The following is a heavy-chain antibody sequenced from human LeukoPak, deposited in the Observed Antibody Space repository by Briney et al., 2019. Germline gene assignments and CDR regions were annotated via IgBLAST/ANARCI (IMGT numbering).Heavy chain of an antibody. CDR3: ARLKEYSTSSRVGGMDV. CDR2: INDNGRT. Sequence: SETLSLTCAVYGGSFSGYFWTWIRQPPGKGLERIGEINDNGRTNYNPSLKSRVTISVDTSKSQFSLKLRSVTAADTAVYYCARLKEYSTSSRVGGMDVWGKGATVIVSS. V-gene: IGHV4-34*01. J-gene: IGHJ6*03. CDR1: GGSFSGYF. D-gene: IGHD6-6*01.